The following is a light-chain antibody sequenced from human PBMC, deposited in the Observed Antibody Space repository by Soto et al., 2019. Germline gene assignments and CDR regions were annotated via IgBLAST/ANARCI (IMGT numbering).Light chain of an antibody. J-gene: IGKJ3*01. CDR1: QSVSIY. V-gene: IGKV3-11*01. CDR2: DAS. Sequence: ETVVPQYPAPGSMSPGERAILCCRASQSVSIYLAWYQQPPGQAPRLLIYDASNRATGTPARFSGSGSGTDFTLTISSLEPEDFAVYYCQHRWAFGPGTKVDIK. CDR3: QHRWA.